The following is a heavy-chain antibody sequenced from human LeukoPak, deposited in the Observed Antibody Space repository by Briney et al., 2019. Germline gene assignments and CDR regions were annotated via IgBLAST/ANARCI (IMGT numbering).Heavy chain of an antibody. D-gene: IGHD5-12*01. V-gene: IGHV1-69*13. Sequence: SVKVSCKVSGYTLTELSMHWVRQAPGQGLEWMGGIIPIFGTANYAQKFQGRVTITADESTSTAYMELSSLRSEDTAVYYCARALRGYSGYDFDYWGQGTLVTVSS. CDR3: ARALRGYSGYDFDY. CDR2: IIPIFGTA. J-gene: IGHJ4*02. CDR1: GYTLTELS.